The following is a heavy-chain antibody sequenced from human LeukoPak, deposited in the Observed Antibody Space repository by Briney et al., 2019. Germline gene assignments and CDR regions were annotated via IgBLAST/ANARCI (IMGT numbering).Heavy chain of an antibody. D-gene: IGHD1-26*01. CDR2: IYHSGST. CDR3: ASGSYYYFDY. Sequence: PSETLSLTCTVSDYSISSGYFWGWIRQAPGKGLEWIVNIYHSGSTYYNPSLKSRVTISVDTSKNQFSLRLNSMTAADTAVYYCASGSYYYFDYWGQGTLVTVSS. J-gene: IGHJ4*02. V-gene: IGHV4-38-2*02. CDR1: DYSISSGYF.